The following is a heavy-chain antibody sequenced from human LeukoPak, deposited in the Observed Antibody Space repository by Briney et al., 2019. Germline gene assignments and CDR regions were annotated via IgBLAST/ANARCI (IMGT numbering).Heavy chain of an antibody. CDR3: AALSGYYAFDI. J-gene: IGHJ3*02. Sequence: SETLSLTCTISVGSISSYHWSWIRQPAGKGLEWIGRVYTSGSTNYNPSLKSRVTMSVDTSKSQFSLKLSSVTAADTAVYYCAALSGYYAFDIWGQGTMVTVSS. CDR1: VGSISSYH. V-gene: IGHV4-4*07. CDR2: VYTSGST. D-gene: IGHD3-3*01.